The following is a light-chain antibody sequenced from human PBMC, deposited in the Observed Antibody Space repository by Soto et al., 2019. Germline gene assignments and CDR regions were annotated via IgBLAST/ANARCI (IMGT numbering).Light chain of an antibody. V-gene: IGKV3-20*01. CDR1: HRSISSY. J-gene: IGKJ1*01. CDR3: QQYDTSPTT. Sequence: EIALTQSPATASFSPGERATILCWTTHRSISSYLAWYQQKPGQAPRLLIFGASSRATGIPARFSGSGSGADFTLTISSLEPEDFAVYYCQQYDTSPTTFGQGTKVDIK. CDR2: GAS.